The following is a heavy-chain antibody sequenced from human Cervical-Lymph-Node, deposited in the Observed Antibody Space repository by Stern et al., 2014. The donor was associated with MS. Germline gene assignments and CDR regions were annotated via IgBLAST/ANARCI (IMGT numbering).Heavy chain of an antibody. CDR1: GFTFRSYG. Sequence: VHLVESGGAVVPPGRSLRLSCAASGFTFRSYGMHSVRQAPGKGLEWGTVISYDGNHKYYAASVKGRFTISRDNSKNTLHLQMNSVTPDDTAIYYCARDYEDTSMLFDHWGQGTLVTVSS. CDR3: ARDYEDTSMLFDH. CDR2: ISYDGNHK. D-gene: IGHD2-8*01. V-gene: IGHV3-30*03. J-gene: IGHJ4*02.